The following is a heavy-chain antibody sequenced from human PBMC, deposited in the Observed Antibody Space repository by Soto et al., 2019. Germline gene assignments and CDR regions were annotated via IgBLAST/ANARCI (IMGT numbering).Heavy chain of an antibody. D-gene: IGHD1-7*01. CDR2: VNADGSST. Sequence: GGSLRLSCAASGFSFTHYRIHWVRQAPGKGLEWVCRVNADGSSTNYAGFAKGRFTISRDNSKNTAYLEMNNLRADDTALYYCAKAGDWNYVFDFWGQGTSVTVSS. V-gene: IGHV3-74*01. CDR1: GFSFTHYR. J-gene: IGHJ4*02. CDR3: AKAGDWNYVFDF.